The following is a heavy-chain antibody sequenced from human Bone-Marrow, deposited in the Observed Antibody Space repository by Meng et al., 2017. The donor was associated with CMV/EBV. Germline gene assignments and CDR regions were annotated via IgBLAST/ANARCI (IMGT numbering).Heavy chain of an antibody. CDR1: GGSISSYY. CDR3: ARDRTEQQLGINPYYYYGMDV. Sequence: SETLSLTCTVSGGSISSYYWSWIRQPPGKGLEWIGYIYYSGSTYYNPSLKSRVTISVDTSKNQFSLKLSSVTAADTAVYYCARDRTEQQLGINPYYYYGMDVWGQGTTVTVSS. V-gene: IGHV4-59*12. J-gene: IGHJ6*02. D-gene: IGHD6-13*01. CDR2: IYYSGST.